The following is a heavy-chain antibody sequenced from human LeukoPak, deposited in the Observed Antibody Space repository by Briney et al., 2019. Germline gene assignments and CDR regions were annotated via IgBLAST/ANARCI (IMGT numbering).Heavy chain of an antibody. D-gene: IGHD3-22*01. CDR1: GFTFSSYW. CDR2: IKQDGSEK. V-gene: IGHV3-7*01. Sequence: GGSLRLSCAASGFTFSSYWMSWVRQAPGKGLEWVANIKQDGSEKYYVDFVKGRFTISRDNAKNSLYLQMNSLRAEDTAVYYCARDNGGGYDSSGYKTYYFDYWGQGTLVTVSS. CDR3: ARDNGGGYDSSGYKTYYFDY. J-gene: IGHJ4*02.